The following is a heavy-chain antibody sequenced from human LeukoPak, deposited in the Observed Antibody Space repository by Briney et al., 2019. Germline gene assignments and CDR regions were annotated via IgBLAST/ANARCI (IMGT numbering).Heavy chain of an antibody. J-gene: IGHJ5*02. D-gene: IGHD2-2*01. CDR2: INHSGST. CDR3: ARGGRGGYCSSTSCTNWFDP. Sequence: PSETLSLTCAVYGGSFSGYYWSWIRQPPGKGLEWIGEINHSGSTNCNPSLKSRVTISVDTSKNQFSLKLSSVTAADTAVYYCARGGRGGYCSSTSCTNWFDPWGQGTLVTVSS. CDR1: GGSFSGYY. V-gene: IGHV4-34*01.